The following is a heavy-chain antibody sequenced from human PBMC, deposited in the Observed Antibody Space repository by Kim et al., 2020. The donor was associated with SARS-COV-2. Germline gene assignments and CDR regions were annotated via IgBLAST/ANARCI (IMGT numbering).Heavy chain of an antibody. CDR2: ISSSGSTI. V-gene: IGHV3-48*03. CDR1: GFTFSSYE. Sequence: GGSLRLSCAASGFTFSSYEMNWVRQAPGKGLEWVSYISSSGSTIYYADSVKGRFTISRDNAKNSLYLQMNSLRAEDTAVYYCARDDVVATGLFYYYGMDVWGEGTTGTLSS. D-gene: IGHD5-12*01. CDR3: ARDDVVATGLFYYYGMDV. J-gene: IGHJ6*04.